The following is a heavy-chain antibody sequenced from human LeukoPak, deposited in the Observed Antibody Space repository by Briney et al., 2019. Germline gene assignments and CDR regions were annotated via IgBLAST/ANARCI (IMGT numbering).Heavy chain of an antibody. D-gene: IGHD3-10*01. Sequence: SETLSLTCTVSGGSISSGSYYWGWIRQPPGKGLEWIGSIYYSGSTYYNPSLKSRVTISVDTSKNQFSLKLSSVTAADTAVYYCARLTYYGSGSFDYWGQGTLVTVSS. CDR3: ARLTYYGSGSFDY. CDR1: GGSISSGSYY. J-gene: IGHJ4*02. V-gene: IGHV4-39*01. CDR2: IYYSGST.